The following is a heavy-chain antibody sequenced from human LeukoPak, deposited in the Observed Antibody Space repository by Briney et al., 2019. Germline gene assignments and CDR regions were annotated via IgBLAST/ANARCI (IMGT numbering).Heavy chain of an antibody. Sequence: ASVKVSCTASGYTFTTYDINWVRQAPGQGLEWMGRISAYNGDTNYEQNLQGRVTMTTDTSASTAYMELRSLRSDDTAVYYCARVGTGTRSFDYWGQGPLVTVSS. CDR2: ISAYNGDT. V-gene: IGHV1-18*01. CDR1: GYTFTTYD. CDR3: ARVGTGTRSFDY. J-gene: IGHJ4*02. D-gene: IGHD1/OR15-1a*01.